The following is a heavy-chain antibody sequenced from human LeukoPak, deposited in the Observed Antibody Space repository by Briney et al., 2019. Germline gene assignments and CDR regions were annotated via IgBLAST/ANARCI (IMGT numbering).Heavy chain of an antibody. V-gene: IGHV1-18*01. CDR2: ISAYNGNT. D-gene: IGHD3-10*01. CDR3: ARGLGFGELLYSPPYYFDY. Sequence: GASVKVSCKASGYTFTSYGISWVRQAPGQGLEWIGWISAYNGNTNYARKLQGRVTMTTDTSTSTAYMELRSLRSDDTAVYYCARGLGFGELLYSPPYYFDYWGQGTLVTVSS. J-gene: IGHJ4*02. CDR1: GYTFTSYG.